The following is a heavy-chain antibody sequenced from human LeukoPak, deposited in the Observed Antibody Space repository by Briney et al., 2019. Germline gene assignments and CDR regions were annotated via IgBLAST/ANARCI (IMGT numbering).Heavy chain of an antibody. CDR3: ARSHYYDSSGYYYFVGSDY. J-gene: IGHJ4*02. Sequence: SETLSLTCAVYGGSFSGYYWSWIRQPPGKGLEWIGEINHSGSTNYNPSLKSRVTISVDTSKNQFSLKLSSATAADTAVYYCARSHYYDSSGYYYFVGSDYWGQGILVTVSS. CDR1: GGSFSGYY. V-gene: IGHV4-34*01. D-gene: IGHD3-22*01. CDR2: INHSGST.